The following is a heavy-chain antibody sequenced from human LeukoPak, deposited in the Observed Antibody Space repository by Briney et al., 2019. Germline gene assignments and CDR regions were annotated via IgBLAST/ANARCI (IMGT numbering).Heavy chain of an antibody. Sequence: SETLSRTCAVYGGSFSGYYWSWLRQPPGKGLEWIEEINHSGSTNYNPSLKSRVTISVDTSKNQFSLKLSSVTAADTAVYYCARTVVPAAPDDYWGQGTLVTVSS. CDR3: ARTVVPAAPDDY. V-gene: IGHV4-34*01. CDR1: GGSFSGYY. D-gene: IGHD2-2*01. J-gene: IGHJ4*02. CDR2: INHSGST.